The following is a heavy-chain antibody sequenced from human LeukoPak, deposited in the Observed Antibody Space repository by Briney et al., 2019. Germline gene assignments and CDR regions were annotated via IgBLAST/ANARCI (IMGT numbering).Heavy chain of an antibody. J-gene: IGHJ4*02. D-gene: IGHD3-22*01. V-gene: IGHV3-30*04. CDR1: GFTFSNHA. CDR3: ARDTYYYDKAVDY. CDR2: ISDDGTSK. Sequence: GGSLRLSCVISGFTFSNHAMHWVRQGPGKGLEWVAVISDDGTSKFYADSVKGRFTISRDNSKNTLFLQINSLRPEDTAVYYCARDTYYYDKAVDYWGQGTLVTVSS.